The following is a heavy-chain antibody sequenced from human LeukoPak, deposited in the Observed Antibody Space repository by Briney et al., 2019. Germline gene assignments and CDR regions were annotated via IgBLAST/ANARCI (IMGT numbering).Heavy chain of an antibody. CDR3: AKAFYGDYSLLVFDY. Sequence: PGGSLRLSCAASGCTFSSYAMSWVRQAPGKGLEWVSAISGSGGSTYYADSVKGRFTISRDNSKNTLYLQMNSLRAEDTAVYYCAKAFYGDYSLLVFDYWGQGTLVTVSS. CDR2: ISGSGGST. V-gene: IGHV3-23*01. J-gene: IGHJ4*02. D-gene: IGHD4-17*01. CDR1: GCTFSSYA.